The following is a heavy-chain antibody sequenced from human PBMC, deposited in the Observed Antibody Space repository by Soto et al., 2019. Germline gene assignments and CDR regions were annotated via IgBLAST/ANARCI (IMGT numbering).Heavy chain of an antibody. J-gene: IGHJ4*02. V-gene: IGHV3-21*01. CDR3: ASFLEWLPQPVY. CDR1: GFTFSSYS. Sequence: AGGSLRLCCAASGFTFSSYSMNWVRQAPGKGLEWVSSISSSSSYIYYADSVKGRFTISRDNAKNSLYLQMNSLRAEDTAVYYCASFLEWLPQPVYRGQRTAVRVSS. CDR2: ISSSSSYI. D-gene: IGHD3-3*01.